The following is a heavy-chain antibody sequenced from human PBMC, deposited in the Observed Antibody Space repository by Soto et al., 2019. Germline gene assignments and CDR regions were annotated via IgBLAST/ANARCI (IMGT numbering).Heavy chain of an antibody. CDR2: MYATGTT. CDR3: ARDGGYTGYEQGNPFDI. Sequence: QVQLQESGPGLVKPSETLSLTCTVSGGSISPYFWSWIRQPAGKGLEWIGRMYATGTTNYNPSLKSRVSMSIDTSENQFSLKLRSVTAADTAVYYCARDGGYTGYEQGNPFDIWGQGTMVSASS. V-gene: IGHV4-4*07. CDR1: GGSISPYF. J-gene: IGHJ3*02. D-gene: IGHD5-12*01.